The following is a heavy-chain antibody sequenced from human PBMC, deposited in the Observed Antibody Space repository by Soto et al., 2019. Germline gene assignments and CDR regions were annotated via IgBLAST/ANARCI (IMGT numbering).Heavy chain of an antibody. CDR1: GYTFSGHY. V-gene: IGHV1-2*02. Sequence: QVQLVQSGAEVKKPGASVRVSCKASGYTFSGHYMHWIRQAPGKGPEGLGWINANSGDTDRAPKFQDRLTMTRDTSISTAYMELSRLRSDDTAVYYCARGGALDGTSPPFNHWGQGTLVTVSS. D-gene: IGHD6-19*01. CDR3: ARGGALDGTSPPFNH. J-gene: IGHJ4*02. CDR2: INANSGDT.